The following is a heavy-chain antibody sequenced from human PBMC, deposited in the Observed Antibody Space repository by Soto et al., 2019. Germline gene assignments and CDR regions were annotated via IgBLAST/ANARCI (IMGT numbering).Heavy chain of an antibody. CDR1: GFSLSTSGMC. CDR3: ARIRYSSSWDFYYFDY. J-gene: IGHJ4*02. D-gene: IGHD6-13*01. V-gene: IGHV2-70*01. CDR2: IDCDDDK. Sequence: SVPTMGNPTQTLTLTCTFSGFSLSTSGMCVSWIRQPPGKALEWLALIDCDDDKYYSTSLKTRLTISKDTSKNQVVLTMTNMDPVDTATYYCARIRYSSSWDFYYFDYWRQGNLVTVSA.